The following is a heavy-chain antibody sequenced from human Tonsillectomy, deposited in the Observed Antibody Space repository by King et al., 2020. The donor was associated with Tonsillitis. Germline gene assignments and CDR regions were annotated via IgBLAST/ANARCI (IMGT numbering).Heavy chain of an antibody. D-gene: IGHD2-2*01. V-gene: IGHV1-2*04. CDR3: ARDSGYCSSTSCYAGDYYYYGMDV. Sequence: QLVQSGAEVKKPGASVKVSCKASGYTFTGYYMHWVRQAPGQGLEWMGWINPNSGGTNYAQKFQGWVTMTRDTSISTAYMELSRLRSDDTAVYYGARDSGYCSSTSCYAGDYYYYGMDVWGQGTTVTVSS. CDR2: INPNSGGT. CDR1: GYTFTGYY. J-gene: IGHJ6*02.